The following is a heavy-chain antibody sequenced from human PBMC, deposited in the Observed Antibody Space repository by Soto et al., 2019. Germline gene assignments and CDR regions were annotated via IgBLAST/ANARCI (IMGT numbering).Heavy chain of an antibody. V-gene: IGHV4-59*01. J-gene: IGHJ6*02. CDR3: ARGEDAFFYYGLDV. Sequence: SGTLSLTSGVSGGSITSSYWSWIRRPPGKGLEWIAYIYDTGISGYTPSTSYNPSLKSRVTMSVDTSKSQFSLKLTSVTAADTAVYYCARGEDAFFYYGLDVWGQGITVTVSS. CDR2: IYDTGISGYTPST. CDR1: GGSITSSY.